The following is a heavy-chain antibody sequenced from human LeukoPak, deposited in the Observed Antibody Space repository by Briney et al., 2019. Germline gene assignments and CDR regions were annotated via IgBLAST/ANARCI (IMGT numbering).Heavy chain of an antibody. J-gene: IGHJ4*02. CDR1: GFTFSSSG. CDR3: AKETRGSYSDY. CDR2: ISYDGSNR. V-gene: IGHV3-30*02. Sequence: GGSLRLSCAASGFTFSSSGMHWVCQAPGKGLEWVAFISYDGSNRYYADSVKGRFTISRDNSKNTLYLQMNSLRAEDTAVYYCAKETRGSYSDYWGQGTLLTVSS. D-gene: IGHD5-12*01.